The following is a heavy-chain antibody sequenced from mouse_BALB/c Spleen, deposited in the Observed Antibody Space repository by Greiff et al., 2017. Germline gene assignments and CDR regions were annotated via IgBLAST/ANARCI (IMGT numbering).Heavy chain of an antibody. CDR2: INPYNDGT. V-gene: IGHV1-14*01. CDR1: GYTFTSYV. J-gene: IGHJ4*01. CDR3: ARSRLYYAMDY. Sequence: LVESGPELVKPGASVKMSCKASGYTFTSYVMHWVKQKPGQGLEWIGYINPYNDGTKYNEKFKGKATLTSDKSSSTAYMELSSLTSEDSAVYYCARSRLYYAMDYWGQGTSVTVSS.